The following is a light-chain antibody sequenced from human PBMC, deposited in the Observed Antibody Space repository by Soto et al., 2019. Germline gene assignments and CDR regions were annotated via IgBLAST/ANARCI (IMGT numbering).Light chain of an antibody. CDR3: QSYDTSLSTSGV. J-gene: IGLJ3*02. Sequence: QAVLTQPPSVSGAPGQRVTISCTGSSSNIGAGYEIHWYQQLPGTAPKLLIYGNSNRPSGVPDRFSGSKSGTSASLAITGLQAEDEADYYCQSYDTSLSTSGVFGGGTKLIVL. CDR1: SSNIGAGYE. V-gene: IGLV1-40*01. CDR2: GNS.